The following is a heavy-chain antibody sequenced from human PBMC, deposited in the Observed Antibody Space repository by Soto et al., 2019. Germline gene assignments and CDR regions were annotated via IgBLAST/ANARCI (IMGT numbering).Heavy chain of an antibody. V-gene: IGHV4-34*01. D-gene: IGHD6-19*01. CDR2: INHSGST. Sequence: PSETLSLTCAVYGGSFSGYYWSWIRQPPGKGLEWIGEINHSGSTNYNPSLKSRVTISVDTSKNQFSLKLSSVTAADTAVYYCARDIAVAGNDYWGQGTLVTVS. CDR1: GGSFSGYY. CDR3: ARDIAVAGNDY. J-gene: IGHJ4*02.